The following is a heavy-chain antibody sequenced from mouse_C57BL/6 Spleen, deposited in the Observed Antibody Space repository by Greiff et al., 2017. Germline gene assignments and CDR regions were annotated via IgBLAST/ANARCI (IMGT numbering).Heavy chain of an antibody. Sequence: EVKLMESGGDLVKPGGSLKLSCAASGFTFSSYGMSWVRQTPDKRLEWVGTISSGGSYTYYPDSVKGRFTISRDNAKNTLYLQMSSLKSEDTAMYYCARQSGNHGGWFAYWGQGTLVTVSA. V-gene: IGHV5-6*01. CDR2: ISSGGSYT. CDR1: GFTFSSYG. J-gene: IGHJ3*01. CDR3: ARQSGNHGGWFAY. D-gene: IGHD1-3*01.